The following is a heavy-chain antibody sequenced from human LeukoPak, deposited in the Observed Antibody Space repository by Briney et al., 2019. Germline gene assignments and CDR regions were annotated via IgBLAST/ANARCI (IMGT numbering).Heavy chain of an antibody. CDR3: TTGYYDSSGYSDY. CDR2: IKSKTDGGTT. D-gene: IGHD3-22*01. Sequence: GGSLRLSCAASGFTFSNAWMSWVRQAPGKGLEWVGRIKSKTDGGTTDYAAPVKGRFTISRDDSKNTLYLQMNRLKTEDTAVYYCTTGYYDSSGYSDYWGQGTLVTVSS. CDR1: GFTFSNAW. J-gene: IGHJ4*02. V-gene: IGHV3-15*01.